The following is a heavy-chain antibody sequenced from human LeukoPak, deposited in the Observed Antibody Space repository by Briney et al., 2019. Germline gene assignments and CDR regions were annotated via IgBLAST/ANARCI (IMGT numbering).Heavy chain of an antibody. Sequence: GGSLTLSCAASGFTFSSYCMHWVRQAPGKGLVWVSRINSDGSSTIHADSVKGRFTISRDNAKNTLYLQMNSLRAEDTAVYYCAREVYSSGWSSFDYWGQGTLVTVSS. CDR2: INSDGSST. V-gene: IGHV3-74*01. D-gene: IGHD6-19*01. CDR1: GFTFSSYC. CDR3: AREVYSSGWSSFDY. J-gene: IGHJ4*02.